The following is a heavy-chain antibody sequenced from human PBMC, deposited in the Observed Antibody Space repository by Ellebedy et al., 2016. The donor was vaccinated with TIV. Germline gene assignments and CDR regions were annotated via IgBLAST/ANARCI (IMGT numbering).Heavy chain of an antibody. CDR3: ARSRLGGGHWYFDF. D-gene: IGHD3-10*01. CDR1: GYTFIRYG. J-gene: IGHJ2*01. CDR2: IAVYNGHT. Sequence: ASVKVSCXVSGYTFIRYGMSWVRQAPGQGLEWMGWIAVYNGHTKYAQKFQDRDVMTTETATSTVYMELRSLRSDDTAVYYCARSRLGGGHWYFDFWGRGTLVTVSS. V-gene: IGHV1-18*01.